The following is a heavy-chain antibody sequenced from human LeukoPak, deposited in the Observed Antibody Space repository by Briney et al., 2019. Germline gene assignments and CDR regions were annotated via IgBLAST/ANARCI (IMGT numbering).Heavy chain of an antibody. V-gene: IGHV4-31*03. Sequence: PSETLSLTCTVSGGSISSGGYYWSWIRQHPGKGLEWIGYIYYGGSTYYNPSLKSRVTIPVDTSKNQFSLKLSSVTAADTAVYYCARVGMVRGGWNWFDPWGQGTLVTVSS. CDR1: GGSISSGGYY. D-gene: IGHD3-10*01. J-gene: IGHJ5*02. CDR2: IYYGGST. CDR3: ARVGMVRGGWNWFDP.